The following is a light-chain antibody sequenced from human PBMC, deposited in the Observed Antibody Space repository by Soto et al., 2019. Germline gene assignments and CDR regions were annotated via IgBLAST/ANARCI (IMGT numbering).Light chain of an antibody. CDR1: QTISSW. CDR2: KAS. CDR3: QQYNSYSRT. J-gene: IGKJ1*01. Sequence: DIQMTQPPSTLSGSVGDRVTITCRASQTISSWLAWYQQKPGKAPKLLIYKASSLESGVPSRFSGSGSGTEFTLTISSLQPDDFATYYCQQYNSYSRTFGQGTKVDI. V-gene: IGKV1-5*03.